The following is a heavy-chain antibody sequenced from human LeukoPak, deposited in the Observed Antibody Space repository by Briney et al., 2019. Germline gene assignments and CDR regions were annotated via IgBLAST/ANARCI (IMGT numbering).Heavy chain of an antibody. V-gene: IGHV1-8*03. D-gene: IGHD3-10*01. Sequence: ASVKVSCTASGYTFTSYDINWVRQATGQGLEWMGWMNPNSGNTGYAQKFQGRVTITRNTSISTAYMELSSLRSEDTAVYYCASRYGSGSDEIDYWGQGTLVTVSS. CDR2: MNPNSGNT. CDR1: GYTFTSYD. CDR3: ASRYGSGSDEIDY. J-gene: IGHJ4*02.